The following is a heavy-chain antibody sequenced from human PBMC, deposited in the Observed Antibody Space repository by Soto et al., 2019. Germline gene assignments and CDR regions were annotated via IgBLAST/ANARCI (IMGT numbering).Heavy chain of an antibody. D-gene: IGHD3-9*01. CDR2: IWYDGSNK. V-gene: IGHV3-33*01. J-gene: IGHJ4*02. CDR1: GFTFSSYG. CDR3: AAEIRYLNSYIDY. Sequence: GGSLRLSCAASGFTFSSYGMHWVCQAPGKGLEWVAVIWYDGSNKYYADSVKGRFTISRDNSKNTLYLQMNSLRAEDTAVYYCAAEIRYLNSYIDYWGQGTLVTVSS.